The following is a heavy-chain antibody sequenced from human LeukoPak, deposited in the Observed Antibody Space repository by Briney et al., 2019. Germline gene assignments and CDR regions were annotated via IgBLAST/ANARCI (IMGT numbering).Heavy chain of an antibody. V-gene: IGHV4-34*01. D-gene: IGHD2-2*01. J-gene: IGHJ4*02. CDR3: AREPRDIVVVPAATPYFDY. Sequence: AETLSLTCAVYGGSFSGYYWSWIRQPPGKVLEWIGEINHSGSTNYNPSLKSRVTISVDTSKNQFSLKLGSVTAADTAVYYCAREPRDIVVVPAATPYFDYWGQGTLVTVSS. CDR1: GGSFSGYY. CDR2: INHSGST.